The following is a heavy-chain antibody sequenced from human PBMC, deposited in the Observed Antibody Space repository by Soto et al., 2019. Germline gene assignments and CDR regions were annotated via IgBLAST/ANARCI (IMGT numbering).Heavy chain of an antibody. J-gene: IGHJ4*02. CDR1: GFTFSNYW. CDR2: IERAGGEK. V-gene: IGHV3-7*03. D-gene: IGHD3-10*01. CDR3: ARDRYYNEIDS. Sequence: GGSLRLSCAASGFTFSNYWMTWVRQAPGKGLEWVANIERAGGEKYYVDSVKGRFTISRDNAESSLSLQMDSLRAEDTAVYYCARDRYYNEIDSWGQGTLVTVSS.